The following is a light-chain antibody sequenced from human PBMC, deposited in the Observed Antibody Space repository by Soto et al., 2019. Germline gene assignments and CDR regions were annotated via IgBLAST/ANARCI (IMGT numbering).Light chain of an antibody. CDR1: QTVRSN. V-gene: IGKV3-15*01. J-gene: IGKJ5*01. CDR2: DAS. Sequence: VMTQSPATLSVSPGERATFSCRASQTVRSNLAWYQQKPGQAPRLLIYDASTRATGIPARFSGSGSGTEFTLTISSLQSEDSAVYFCQQYNDRPFFGQGTRLEIK. CDR3: QQYNDRPF.